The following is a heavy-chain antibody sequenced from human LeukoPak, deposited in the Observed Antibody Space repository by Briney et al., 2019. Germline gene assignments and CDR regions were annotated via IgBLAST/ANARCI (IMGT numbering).Heavy chain of an antibody. V-gene: IGHV4-39*07. CDR2: INHSGST. D-gene: IGHD3-22*01. CDR1: GGSISSSSYS. Sequence: SETLSLTCTVSGGSISSSSYSWGWIRQPPGKGLEWIAEINHSGSTNYNPSLKSRVIISLDTSKSQFSLKLTSVTAADTAVYYCARSGRYYDSSGRLFDYWGQGTLVTVSS. CDR3: ARSGRYYDSSGRLFDY. J-gene: IGHJ4*02.